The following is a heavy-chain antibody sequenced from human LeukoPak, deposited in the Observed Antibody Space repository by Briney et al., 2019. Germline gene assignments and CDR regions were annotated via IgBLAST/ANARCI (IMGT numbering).Heavy chain of an antibody. CDR2: IYYSGST. Sequence: SETLSLTCTVSGGSISSYYWSWIRQPPGKGLEWIGYIYYSGSTNYNPSLKSRVTISVDTSKNQFSLKLSSVTAADTAVYYCARDASYYDSSGVFDYWGQGTVVTVSS. CDR3: ARDASYYDSSGVFDY. J-gene: IGHJ4*02. D-gene: IGHD3-22*01. CDR1: GGSISSYY. V-gene: IGHV4-59*01.